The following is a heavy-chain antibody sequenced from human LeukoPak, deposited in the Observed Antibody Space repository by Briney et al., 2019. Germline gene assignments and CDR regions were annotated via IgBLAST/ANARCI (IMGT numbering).Heavy chain of an antibody. CDR3: ARDDVTTNGGVIADSRLFDI. J-gene: IGHJ3*02. CDR1: GFIFTNYN. CDR2: ISGGSTYI. V-gene: IGHV3-21*01. D-gene: IGHD2-8*02. Sequence: GGSLRLSCAASGFIFTNYNLNWVRQAPGKGLEWISSISGGSTYIYYADSVRGRFTISRDNAKNSVYLQMNSLRGEDTAVYYCARDDVTTNGGVIADSRLFDIWGQGTMVIVSS.